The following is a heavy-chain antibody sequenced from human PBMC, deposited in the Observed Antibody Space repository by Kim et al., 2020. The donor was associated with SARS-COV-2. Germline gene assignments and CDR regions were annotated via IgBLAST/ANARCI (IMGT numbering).Heavy chain of an antibody. D-gene: IGHD3-10*01. CDR3: ARDLRLYYYGSGSYYLKEASPSYGMDV. CDR2: IYYSGST. CDR1: GGSISSYY. V-gene: IGHV4-59*01. J-gene: IGHJ6*02. Sequence: SETLSLTCTVSGGSISSYYWSWIRQPPGKGLEWIGYIYYSGSTNYNPSLKSRVTISVDTSKNQFSLKLSSVTAADTAVYYRARDLRLYYYGSGSYYLKEASPSYGMDVWGQGATVTVSS.